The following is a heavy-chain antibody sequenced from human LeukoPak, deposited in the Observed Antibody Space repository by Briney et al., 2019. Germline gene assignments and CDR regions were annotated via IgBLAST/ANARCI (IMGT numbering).Heavy chain of an antibody. CDR2: ISYDGSNK. V-gene: IGHV3-30*18. Sequence: GGSLRLSCTASGFIFSSYAMSWVRQAPGKGLEWVAVISYDGSNKYYADSVKGRFTISRDNSKNTLYLQMNSLRAEDTAVYYCAKGSPVTGMDYWGQGTLVTVSS. D-gene: IGHD2-8*02. CDR1: GFIFSSYA. J-gene: IGHJ4*02. CDR3: AKGSPVTGMDY.